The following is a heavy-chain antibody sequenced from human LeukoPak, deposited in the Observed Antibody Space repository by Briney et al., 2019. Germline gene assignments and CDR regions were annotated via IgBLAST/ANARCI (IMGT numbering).Heavy chain of an antibody. CDR3: ARAPAYYYDSSGVFDI. D-gene: IGHD3-22*01. J-gene: IGHJ3*02. CDR2: IYYSGST. Sequence: SETLSLTCTVSGGSISSYYWSWLRQPPGKGLEWIGYIYYSGSTNYNPSLKSRVSISVDTSKNQFSLKLSSVTAADTAVYYCARAPAYYYDSSGVFDIWGQGTMVTVSS. V-gene: IGHV4-59*01. CDR1: GGSISSYY.